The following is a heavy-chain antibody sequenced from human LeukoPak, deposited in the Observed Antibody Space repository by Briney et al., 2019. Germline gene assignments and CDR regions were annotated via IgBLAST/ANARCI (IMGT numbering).Heavy chain of an antibody. V-gene: IGHV4-39*01. CDR3: ARHATYYDFWSGYWGAFDI. CDR2: IYYSGST. Sequence: DWFRQTPGKGLEWIGSIYYSGSTYYNPSLKSRVTISVDTSKNQFSLKLSSVTAADTAVYYCARHATYYDFWSGYWGAFDIWGQGTMVTVSS. D-gene: IGHD3-3*01. J-gene: IGHJ3*02.